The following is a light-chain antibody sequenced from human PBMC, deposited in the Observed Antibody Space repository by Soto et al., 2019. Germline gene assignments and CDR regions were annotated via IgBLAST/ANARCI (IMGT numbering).Light chain of an antibody. CDR1: QSISSW. CDR2: KAF. J-gene: IGKJ4*01. Sequence: DIQMTQSPSTLSASVGDRVTITCRASQSISSWLAWYQQKPGKAPQLLIYKAFSFESGVPSRFSGSGSGTEFTLTISSLQPDDVATYYCQQCDTYPLAFGGGTKVEIK. V-gene: IGKV1-5*03. CDR3: QQCDTYPLA.